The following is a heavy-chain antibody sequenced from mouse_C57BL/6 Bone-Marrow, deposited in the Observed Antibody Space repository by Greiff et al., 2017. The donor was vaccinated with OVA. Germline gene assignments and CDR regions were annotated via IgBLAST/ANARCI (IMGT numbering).Heavy chain of an antibody. CDR1: GYTFTSYW. Sequence: QVQLKQPGAELVRPGTSVKLSCKASGYTFTSYWMHWVKQRPGQGLEWIGVIDPSDSYTNYNQKFKGKATLTVDTSSSTAYMQLSSLTSEDSAVYYCARGVYDYDGPFAYWGQGTLVTVSA. J-gene: IGHJ3*01. CDR2: IDPSDSYT. CDR3: ARGVYDYDGPFAY. D-gene: IGHD2-4*01. V-gene: IGHV1-59*01.